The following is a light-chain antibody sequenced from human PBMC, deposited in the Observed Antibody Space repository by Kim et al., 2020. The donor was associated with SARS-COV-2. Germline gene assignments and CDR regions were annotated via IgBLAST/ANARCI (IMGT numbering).Light chain of an antibody. V-gene: IGKV1-27*01. J-gene: IGKJ1*01. CDR1: QGISNY. CDR3: QKYDSAPWT. Sequence: ASVGDGVPITCRASQGISNYLAWYQQKPGRVPRVLIYSASTLLSGVPSRFSGSRSGTDCTLTISSLQPEDVATYYCQKYDSAPWTFGQGTKVDIK. CDR2: SAS.